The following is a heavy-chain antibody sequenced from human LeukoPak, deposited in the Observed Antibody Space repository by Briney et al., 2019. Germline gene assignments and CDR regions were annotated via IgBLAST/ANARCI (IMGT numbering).Heavy chain of an antibody. D-gene: IGHD3-22*01. J-gene: IGHJ4*02. CDR1: GGSISSYY. CDR2: IYTSGST. CDR3: ARDRMFFDSSGYQEYYFDY. Sequence: PSETLSLTCTVSGGSISSYYWSWIRQPAGKGLEWIGRIYTSGSTNYNPSLKSRVTISVDKSKNQFSLKLSSVTAADTAVYYCARDRMFFDSSGYQEYYFDYWGQGTLVTVSS. V-gene: IGHV4-4*07.